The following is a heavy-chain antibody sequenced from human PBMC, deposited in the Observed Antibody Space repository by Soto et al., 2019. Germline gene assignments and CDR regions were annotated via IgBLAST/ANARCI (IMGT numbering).Heavy chain of an antibody. D-gene: IGHD7-27*01. CDR1: GGTFSSYA. Sequence: VASVKVSCKASGGTFSSYAISWVRQAPGQGLEWMGGFIPIFGTANYAQKFQGRVTITADESTSTAYMEMSSLRSEDTAVYYCARVLGMGYYYYYGMDVWGQGTTVTVSS. CDR2: FIPIFGTA. J-gene: IGHJ6*02. V-gene: IGHV1-69*13. CDR3: ARVLGMGYYYYYGMDV.